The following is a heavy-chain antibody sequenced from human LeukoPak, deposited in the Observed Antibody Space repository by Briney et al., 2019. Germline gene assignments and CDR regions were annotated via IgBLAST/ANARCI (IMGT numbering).Heavy chain of an antibody. CDR1: GFTFSSYG. D-gene: IGHD6-19*01. CDR2: IRYDGSNK. Sequence: GSLRLSCAASGFTFSSYGMHWVRQAPGKGLEWVAFIRYDGSNKYYADSVKGRFTISRDNSKNTLYLQMNSLRAEDTAVYYCANNPIAVAGLYYYYMDVWGKGTTVTVSS. V-gene: IGHV3-30*02. J-gene: IGHJ6*03. CDR3: ANNPIAVAGLYYYYMDV.